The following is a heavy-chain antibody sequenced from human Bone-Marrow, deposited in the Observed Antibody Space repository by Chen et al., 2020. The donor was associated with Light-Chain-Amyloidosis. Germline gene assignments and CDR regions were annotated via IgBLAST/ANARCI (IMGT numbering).Heavy chain of an antibody. V-gene: IGHV3-30-3*01. D-gene: IGHD6-6*01. Sequence: QVQLVESGGGVVQPGRSLRLSCAASGFTFSSYAMHWVRQAPAKGLEWVAVISYDGSNKYYADSVKGRFTISRDNSKNTLYLQMNSLRAEDTAVYYCASRDSSSSSGYYYYGMDVWGQGTTVTVSS. CDR2: ISYDGSNK. CDR3: ASRDSSSSSGYYYYGMDV. J-gene: IGHJ6*02. CDR1: GFTFSSYA.